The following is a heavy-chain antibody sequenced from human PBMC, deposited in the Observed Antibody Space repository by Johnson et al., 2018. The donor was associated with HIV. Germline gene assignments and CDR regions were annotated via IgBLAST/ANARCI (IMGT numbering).Heavy chain of an antibody. CDR3: ARVGVRIVGPTRADAFDI. Sequence: VQLVESGGGVVRPGGSLRLSCTTSEFIFDDYAMHWVRQAPGKGLEWVSGINWNGGSTGYADSVKGRFTISRDNAKNSLYLQMNSLRAEDTALYYCARVGVRIVGPTRADAFDIWGQGTMVTVSS. CDR1: EFIFDDYA. J-gene: IGHJ3*02. D-gene: IGHD1-26*01. CDR2: INWNGGST. V-gene: IGHV3-20*04.